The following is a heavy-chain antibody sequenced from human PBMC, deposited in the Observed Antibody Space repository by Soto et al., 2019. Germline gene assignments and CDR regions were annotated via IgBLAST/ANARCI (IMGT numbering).Heavy chain of an antibody. CDR1: GGTFSSYA. V-gene: IGHV1-69*13. Sequence: ASVKVSCKASGGTFSSYAISWVRQAPGQGLEWMGGIIPIFGTANYAQKFQGRVTITADESTSTAYMELSSLRSEDTAVYYCASGDDCSGGSCYWALGYWGQGTLVTVSS. J-gene: IGHJ4*02. CDR2: IIPIFGTA. D-gene: IGHD2-15*01. CDR3: ASGDDCSGGSCYWALGY.